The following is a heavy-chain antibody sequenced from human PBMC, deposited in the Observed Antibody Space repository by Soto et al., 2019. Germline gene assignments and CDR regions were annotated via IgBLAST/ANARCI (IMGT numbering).Heavy chain of an antibody. Sequence: QVQLVQSGAEVKKPGSSVRVSCKASGDTFRFSAISWVRQAPGQGLEWMGGIIPIFGTPDYAQKFQGRVTITADKSATTAFMELSSLRSDDTAVYYWASSTGSYYSWFDPWGQGTLVIVSS. D-gene: IGHD1-1*01. CDR2: IIPIFGTP. J-gene: IGHJ5*02. CDR3: ASSTGSYYSWFDP. CDR1: GDTFRFSA. V-gene: IGHV1-69*06.